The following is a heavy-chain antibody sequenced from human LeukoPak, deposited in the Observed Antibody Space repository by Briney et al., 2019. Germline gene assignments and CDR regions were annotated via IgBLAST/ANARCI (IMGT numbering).Heavy chain of an antibody. D-gene: IGHD3-22*01. CDR3: AKGLPHYYDSSGWSDY. CDR2: ISGSGGST. V-gene: IGHV3-23*01. J-gene: IGHJ4*02. Sequence: GGSLRLSCAASGFTFSNYAMSWVRQAPGKGLEWVSPISGSGGSTYYADSVKGRFTISRDNSKNTLYLQMNSLRAEDTAVYYRAKGLPHYYDSSGWSDYWGQGTLVTVSS. CDR1: GFTFSNYA.